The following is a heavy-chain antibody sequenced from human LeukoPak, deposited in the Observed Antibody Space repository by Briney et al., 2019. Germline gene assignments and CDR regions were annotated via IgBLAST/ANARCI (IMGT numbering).Heavy chain of an antibody. Sequence: PSETLSLTCTVSGYSISSGYYWGWIRQPPGKGLEWIGSIYHSGSTYYNPSLKSRVTISVDTSKNQFSLKLSSVTAADTAVYYCAIKADNVLLWFGEPGAFDIWGQGTMVTVSS. D-gene: IGHD3-10*01. CDR1: GYSISSGYY. CDR3: AIKADNVLLWFGEPGAFDI. V-gene: IGHV4-38-2*02. J-gene: IGHJ3*02. CDR2: IYHSGST.